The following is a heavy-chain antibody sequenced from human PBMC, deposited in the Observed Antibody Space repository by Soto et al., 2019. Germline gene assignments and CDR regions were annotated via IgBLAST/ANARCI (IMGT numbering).Heavy chain of an antibody. D-gene: IGHD6-19*01. Sequence: SGPTLVNPTETLTLTCTVSGFSLSNARMGVSWIRQPPGEALEWLAHIFSNDEKSYSTSLKSRLTISKDTSKSQVVLTMTNMDPVDTATYYCARITTLAVAGTYYYYYGMDVWGQGTTVTVSS. J-gene: IGHJ6*02. CDR2: IFSNDEK. V-gene: IGHV2-26*01. CDR1: GFSLSNARMG. CDR3: ARITTLAVAGTYYYYYGMDV.